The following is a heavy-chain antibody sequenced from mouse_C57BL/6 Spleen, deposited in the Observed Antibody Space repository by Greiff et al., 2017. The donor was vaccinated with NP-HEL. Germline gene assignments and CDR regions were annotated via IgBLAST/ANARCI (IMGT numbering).Heavy chain of an antibody. CDR3: ARELGGAY. D-gene: IGHD4-1*01. J-gene: IGHJ3*01. V-gene: IGHV5-17*01. Sequence: EVKLMESGGGLVKPGGSLKLSCAASGFTFSDYGMHWVRQAPEKGLEWVAYISSGSSTIYYADTVKGRFTISRDNAKNTLFLQMTRLGSEDTAMYYCARELGGAYWGQGTLVTVSA. CDR2: ISSGSSTI. CDR1: GFTFSDYG.